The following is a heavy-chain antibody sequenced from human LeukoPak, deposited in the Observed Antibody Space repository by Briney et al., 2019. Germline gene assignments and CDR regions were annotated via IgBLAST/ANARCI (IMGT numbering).Heavy chain of an antibody. Sequence: SETLSLTCTVSGGSIGIYGWNWFRQPPGKGLEWIGYIYYSGSTNYNPSLKSRVTISVDTSKNQFSLKLSSVTAADTAVYYCARDSVVMTAIQGFDIWGQGTMVTVSS. CDR1: GGSIGIYG. V-gene: IGHV4-59*01. D-gene: IGHD2-21*02. CDR3: ARDSVVMTAIQGFDI. J-gene: IGHJ3*02. CDR2: IYYSGST.